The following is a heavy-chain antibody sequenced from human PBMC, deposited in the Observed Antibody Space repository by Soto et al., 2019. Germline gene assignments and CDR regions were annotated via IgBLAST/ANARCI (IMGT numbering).Heavy chain of an antibody. V-gene: IGHV3-23*01. Sequence: SLRFSCAASIFPFRGLGMSCVRQAPGQGLEGVATIVKSGSNTHYADYVRGRFTISRDNSRTTPHLHMSNLSAEDTALYFCVSWVPAQVDLWGQGTLVTVS. D-gene: IGHD3-16*01. CDR3: VSWVPAQVDL. CDR2: IVKSGSNT. CDR1: IFPFRGLG. J-gene: IGHJ1*01.